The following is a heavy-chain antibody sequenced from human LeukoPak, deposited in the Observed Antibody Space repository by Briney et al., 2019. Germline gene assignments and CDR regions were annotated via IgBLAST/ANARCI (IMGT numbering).Heavy chain of an antibody. CDR1: GFTFSSHW. CDR2: IKEDGTVK. CDR3: AKDRGVFGVAYSLDY. J-gene: IGHJ4*02. D-gene: IGHD3-3*01. V-gene: IGHV3-7*01. Sequence: PGGSLRLSCVASGFTFSSHWMTWIRQAPGKGLEWVAHIKEDGTVKYYMDSVKGRFTVSRDNAKNSLSLQMNSLRAEDTAVYYCAKDRGVFGVAYSLDYWGQGSLVTVSS.